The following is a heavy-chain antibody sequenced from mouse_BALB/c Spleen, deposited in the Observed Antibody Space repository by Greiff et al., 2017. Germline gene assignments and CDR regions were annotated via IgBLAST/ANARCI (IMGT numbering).Heavy chain of an antibody. D-gene: IGHD2-1*01. CDR3: ARNGNFYWYFDV. CDR1: GFTFSSFG. J-gene: IGHJ1*01. V-gene: IGHV5-17*02. CDR2: ISSGSSTI. Sequence: EVQLVESGGGLVQPGGSRKLSCAASGFTFSSFGMHWVRQAPEKGLEWVAYISSGSSTIYYADTVKGRFTISRDNPKNTLFLQMTSLRSEDTAMYYCARNGNFYWYFDVWGAGTTVTVSS.